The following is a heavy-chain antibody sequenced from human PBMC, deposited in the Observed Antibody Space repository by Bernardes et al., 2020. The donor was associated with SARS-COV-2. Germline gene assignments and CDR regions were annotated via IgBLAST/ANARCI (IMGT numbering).Heavy chain of an antibody. CDR3: ARVCRGGYGRDPLNI. CDR1: GFIFSSYG. CDR2: IWCDGSNT. J-gene: IGHJ3*02. Sequence: GGSLRLSCAASGFIFSSYGMHWVRQAPGRGLEWVAVIWCDGSNTYYADSVKGRFTISRDNSKNTLYLQMNSLRAEDTAIYYCARVCRGGYGRDPLNIWGQGTLVTVSS. V-gene: IGHV3-33*01. D-gene: IGHD1-26*01.